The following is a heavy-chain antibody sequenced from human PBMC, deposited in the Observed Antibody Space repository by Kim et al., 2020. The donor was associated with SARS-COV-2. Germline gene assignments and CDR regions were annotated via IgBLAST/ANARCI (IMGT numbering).Heavy chain of an antibody. V-gene: IGHV1-2*02. CDR3: ARDPHAYTAMVDY. CDR2: INPNSGGT. Sequence: ASVKVSCKASGYTFTGYYMHWVRQAPGQGLEWMGWINPNSGGTNYAQKFQGRVTMTRDTSISTAYMELSRLRSDDTAVYYCARDPHAYTAMVDYWGQGTLVTVSS. CDR1: GYTFTGYY. D-gene: IGHD5-18*01. J-gene: IGHJ4*02.